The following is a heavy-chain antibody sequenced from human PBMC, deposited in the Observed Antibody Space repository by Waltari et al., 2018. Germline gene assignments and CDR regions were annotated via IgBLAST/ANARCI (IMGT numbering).Heavy chain of an antibody. J-gene: IGHJ4*02. CDR1: GGSISSSGYY. Sequence: QLQLQESGPGLVKPSETLSLTCTVPGGSISSSGYYWGWIRRPPGKGLEWIGSIYYRGSTYYNPSLKSRVTISVDTSKNQFSLKVSSVTAADTAVYYCARHESWSGVGNYWGQGALVTVSS. D-gene: IGHD3-10*01. V-gene: IGHV4-39*01. CDR2: IYYRGST. CDR3: ARHESWSGVGNY.